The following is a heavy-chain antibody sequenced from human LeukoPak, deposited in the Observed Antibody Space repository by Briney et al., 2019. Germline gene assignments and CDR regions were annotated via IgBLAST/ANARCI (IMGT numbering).Heavy chain of an antibody. J-gene: IGHJ6*04. V-gene: IGHV3-20*01. CDR1: GFTFDDYG. CDR3: ARGGSSFAPQDV. CDR2: INWNGGST. Sequence: GGSLRLSCAASGFTFDDYGMSWVRQAPGKGLEWVSGINWNGGSTGYADSVKGRFTISRDNAKNSLYLQMNSLRAEDTALYHCARGGSSFAPQDVWGKGTTVTVSS. D-gene: IGHD6-6*01.